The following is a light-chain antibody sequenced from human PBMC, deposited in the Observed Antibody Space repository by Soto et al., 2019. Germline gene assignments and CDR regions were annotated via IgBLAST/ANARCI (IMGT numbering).Light chain of an antibody. CDR2: LGS. Sequence: DIVMTQSPLSLPVTPGEPASISCRSSQSLLHSNGYNYLDWYLQKPGQSPQLLIYLGSNRASGVHDRFSGSGSGTDFTLKINRVEAEDVGVYYCMQALQTPNTFGQGTRLEIK. CDR3: MQALQTPNT. V-gene: IGKV2-28*01. CDR1: QSLLHSNGYNY. J-gene: IGKJ5*01.